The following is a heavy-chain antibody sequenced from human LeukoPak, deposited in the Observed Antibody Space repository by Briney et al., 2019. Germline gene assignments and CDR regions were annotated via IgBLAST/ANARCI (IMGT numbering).Heavy chain of an antibody. D-gene: IGHD2-2*01. V-gene: IGHV4-39*01. CDR2: IYYSGIT. CDR1: GGSISSSSYY. Sequence: PSETLSLTCTVSGGSISSSSYYWGWLRQPPGQGLVWNGTIYYSGITYYNPSLESRVTISVDTSKNQFSLKLSAVTAADTAVYYCARRTCSSTGCSQPFDYWGQGTLVTVSS. CDR3: ARRTCSSTGCSQPFDY. J-gene: IGHJ4*02.